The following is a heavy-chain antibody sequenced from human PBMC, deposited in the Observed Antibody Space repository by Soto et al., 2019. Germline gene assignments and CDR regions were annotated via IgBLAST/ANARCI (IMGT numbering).Heavy chain of an antibody. CDR2: INPNSGGT. CDR1: GYTCTGYY. D-gene: IGHD3-10*01. CDR3: ARGYYGSGSWPDYYYYGMDV. V-gene: IGHV1-2*04. Sequence: ASVKVSCKASGYTCTGYYMHAVRQAPGQGLEWMGWINPNSGGTNYAQKFQGWVTMTRDTSISTAYMELSRLRSDDTAVYYCARGYYGSGSWPDYYYYGMDVWGQGTTVTVSS. J-gene: IGHJ6*02.